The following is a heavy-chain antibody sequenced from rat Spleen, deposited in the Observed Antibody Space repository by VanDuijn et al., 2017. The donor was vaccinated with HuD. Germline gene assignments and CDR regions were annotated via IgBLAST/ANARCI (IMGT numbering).Heavy chain of an antibody. CDR3: ATDGYYDGTYYSVYVMDA. CDR1: GFTFNNYW. Sequence: EVQLVESGGGLVQPGRSLKLSCVASGFTFNNYWMTWVRQAPTRGLDWVASISSGGGGTFYPDSVKGRFTISRDNAKSTLYLQMDSLGSEDSATYYCATDGYYDGTYYSVYVMDAWGQGASVTVSS. J-gene: IGHJ4*01. D-gene: IGHD1-12*02. CDR2: ISSGGGGT. V-gene: IGHV5-20*01.